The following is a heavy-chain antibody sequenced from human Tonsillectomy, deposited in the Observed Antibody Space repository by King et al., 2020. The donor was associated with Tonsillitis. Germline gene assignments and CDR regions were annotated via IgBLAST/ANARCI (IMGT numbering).Heavy chain of an antibody. J-gene: IGHJ4*02. V-gene: IGHV3-23*04. Sequence: VQLVESGGGLVQPGESLRLSCAASGFTFSTYAMNWVRQAPGKGLEWVSAISSSGGSTYYADSVKGRFTISRDNSKNTLYLQMNSLRAEDTAVYYCAKSLALGSGSYGNDYWGQGTLVTVSS. CDR1: GFTFSTYA. CDR3: AKSLALGSGSYGNDY. CDR2: ISSSGGST. D-gene: IGHD3-10*01.